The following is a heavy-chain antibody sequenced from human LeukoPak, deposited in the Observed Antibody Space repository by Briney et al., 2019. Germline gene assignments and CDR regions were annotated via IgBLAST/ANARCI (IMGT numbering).Heavy chain of an antibody. CDR1: GASINNYF. D-gene: IGHD3-16*01. CDR2: IYHSGST. CDR3: ARRDYATFDY. V-gene: IGHV4-59*08. Sequence: PSETLSLTCTVSGASINNYFWSWIRQPPGKGLEWIGFIYHSGSTNYNPSLKSRVTISIDTSKNQFSLKLSSVTAADTAVYYCARRDYATFDYWGQGSLVTVSS. J-gene: IGHJ4*02.